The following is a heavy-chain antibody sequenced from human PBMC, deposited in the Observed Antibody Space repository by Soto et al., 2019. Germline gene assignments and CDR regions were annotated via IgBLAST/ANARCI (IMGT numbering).Heavy chain of an antibody. CDR3: ARGAVADSSRFFES. CDR2: TYYRSKWYK. CDR1: VYDVSSNSAA. J-gene: IGHJ4*02. Sequence: PSQTLSLTCAMSVYDVSSNSAAWNWIIQSPSRGLEWLGRTYYRSKWYKDYDLSVKSRITINVDTSKNQISLQLNSVTPEDTAVYYCARGAVADSSRFFESWGQGTLFNVS. V-gene: IGHV6-1*01. D-gene: IGHD6-19*01.